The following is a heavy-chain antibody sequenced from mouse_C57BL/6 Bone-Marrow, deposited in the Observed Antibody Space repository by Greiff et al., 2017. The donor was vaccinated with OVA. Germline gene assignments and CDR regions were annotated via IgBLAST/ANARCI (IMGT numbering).Heavy chain of an antibody. Sequence: VQLQQPGAELVKPGASVKLSCKASGYTFTSYWMQWVKQRPRQGLEWIGEIDPSDSYTNYNQKFKGKATLTVDTSSSTAYMQLSSLTSEDSAVYYCAREGPYYWGQGTTLTVSS. V-gene: IGHV1-50*01. CDR2: IDPSDSYT. CDR3: AREGPYY. CDR1: GYTFTSYW. J-gene: IGHJ2*01.